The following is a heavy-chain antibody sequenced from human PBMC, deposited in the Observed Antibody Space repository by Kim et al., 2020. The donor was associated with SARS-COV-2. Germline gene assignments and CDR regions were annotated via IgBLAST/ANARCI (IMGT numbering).Heavy chain of an antibody. D-gene: IGHD1-1*01. J-gene: IGHJ6*01. V-gene: IGHV3-30-3*01. CDR3: ARYLGWNAHDYYYYGMDV. Sequence: GGSLRLSCAASGFTFSSYAMHWVRQAPGKGLEWVAVISYDGSNKYYADSVKGRFTISRDNSKNTLYLQMNSLRAEDTAVYYCARYLGWNAHDYYYYGMDV. CDR1: GFTFSSYA. CDR2: ISYDGSNK.